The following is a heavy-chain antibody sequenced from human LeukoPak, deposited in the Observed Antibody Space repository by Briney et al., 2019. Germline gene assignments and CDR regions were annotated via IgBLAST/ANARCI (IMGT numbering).Heavy chain of an antibody. CDR2: INPNSGGT. Sequence: GASVKVSCKASGYTFTGYYMHWVRQAPGQGLEWMGWINPNSGGTNYAQKFQGRVTMTRDTSISTAYMELSRLRSDDTAVYYCARMGGSGSWVNWFDPWGQGTLVTVSS. CDR3: ARMGGSGSWVNWFDP. CDR1: GYTFTGYY. J-gene: IGHJ5*02. V-gene: IGHV1-2*02. D-gene: IGHD3-10*01.